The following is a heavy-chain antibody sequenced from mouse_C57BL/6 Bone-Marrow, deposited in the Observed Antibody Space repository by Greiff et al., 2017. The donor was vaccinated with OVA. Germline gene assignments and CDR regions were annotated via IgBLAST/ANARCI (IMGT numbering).Heavy chain of an antibody. Sequence: EVHLVESGGGLVQPKGSLKLSCAASGFSFNTYAMNWVRQAPGKGLEWVARIRSKSNNYATYYADSVKDRFTISRDDSESMLYLQMNNLKTEDTAMYYCVRGYGYAMDYWGQGTSVTVSS. CDR1: GFSFNTYA. D-gene: IGHD1-1*02. CDR3: VRGYGYAMDY. J-gene: IGHJ4*01. V-gene: IGHV10-1*01. CDR2: IRSKSNNYAT.